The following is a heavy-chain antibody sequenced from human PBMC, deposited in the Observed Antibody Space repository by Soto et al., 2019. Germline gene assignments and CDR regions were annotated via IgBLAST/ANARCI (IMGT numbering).Heavy chain of an antibody. J-gene: IGHJ3*02. V-gene: IGHV4-30-4*01. CDR1: GGSISSGDYY. Sequence: QVQLQESGPGLVKPSQTLSLTCTVSGGSISSGDYYCGWIRQPAGKLLEWIGYMYYRVSTYYNPSIQSLITISIHTSKNHYSLKLSSVTAVDTAVYYCANSMTTVTTRAFDIWGQGTMVTVSS. CDR2: MYYRVST. D-gene: IGHD4-17*01. CDR3: ANSMTTVTTRAFDI.